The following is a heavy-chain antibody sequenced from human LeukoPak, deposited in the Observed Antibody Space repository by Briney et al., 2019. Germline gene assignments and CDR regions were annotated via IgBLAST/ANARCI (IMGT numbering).Heavy chain of an antibody. CDR2: IYHSGST. Sequence: SETLSLTCAVSGYSISSGYYWGWIRQPPGKGLEWIGSIYHSGSTYYNPSLKSRVTISVDTSKNQFSLKLSSVTAADTAVYYCASGGGITMVRGVINNWGQGTLDTVSS. CDR3: ASGGGITMVRGVINN. J-gene: IGHJ4*02. D-gene: IGHD3-10*01. CDR1: GYSISSGYY. V-gene: IGHV4-38-2*01.